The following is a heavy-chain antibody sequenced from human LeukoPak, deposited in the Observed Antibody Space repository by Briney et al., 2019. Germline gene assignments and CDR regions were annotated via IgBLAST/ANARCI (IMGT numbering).Heavy chain of an antibody. D-gene: IGHD5-18*01. CDR3: AKDLEWAVDTTIFTHFSFDF. CDR2: IPYDGSDK. J-gene: IGHJ4*02. V-gene: IGHV3-30*02. Sequence: GGSLRLSCAASGFTFSSYGMHWVRQAPGKGLEWVAFIPYDGSDKYYADSVKGRFTISRDNSKNTLYLQMNSLRVEDTAVYYCAKDLEWAVDTTIFTHFSFDFWGQGTLVTVSS. CDR1: GFTFSSYG.